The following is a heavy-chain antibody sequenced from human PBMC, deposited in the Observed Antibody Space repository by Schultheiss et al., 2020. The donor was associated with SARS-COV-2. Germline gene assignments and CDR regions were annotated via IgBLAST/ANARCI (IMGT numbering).Heavy chain of an antibody. Sequence: ASVKVSCKASGYTFSIYGISWVRQAPGQGLEWMGWSSAYNGNTNYAQKLQGRVTMTTDTSTSTAYMELRSLRSDDTAVYYCAREGYYDSSGYYQVRWFDPWGQGTLVTVSS. V-gene: IGHV1-18*01. D-gene: IGHD3-22*01. CDR1: GYTFSIYG. J-gene: IGHJ5*02. CDR2: SSAYNGNT. CDR3: AREGYYDSSGYYQVRWFDP.